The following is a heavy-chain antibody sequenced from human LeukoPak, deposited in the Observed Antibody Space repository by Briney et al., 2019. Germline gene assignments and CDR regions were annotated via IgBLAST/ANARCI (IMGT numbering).Heavy chain of an antibody. CDR1: DYTFTSYG. V-gene: IGHV1-18*01. J-gene: IGHJ4*02. CDR2: ISAYNGNT. D-gene: IGHD3-22*01. CDR3: AGFAVPRRFYSSGYYRQSYYFDY. Sequence: ASVKASGKASDYTFTSYGISWVRQAAGQGLEWMGWISAYNGNTNYAQKFQGRVTMTRDMSTSTVYMELSSLRSEDTAVYYCAGFAVPRRFYSSGYYRQSYYFDYWGQGTLVTVSS.